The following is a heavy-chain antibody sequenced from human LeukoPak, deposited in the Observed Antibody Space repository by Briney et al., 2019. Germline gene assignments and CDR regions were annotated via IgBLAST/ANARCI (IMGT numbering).Heavy chain of an antibody. J-gene: IGHJ4*02. CDR1: GDSISSTTYY. D-gene: IGHD6-13*01. Sequence: SETLSLTCTVSGDSISSTTYYWAWIRQPPGKGLEWIGNIYFTGTTFYNPSLKSRVIMSIGTSKNHFSLDLNSVTAADMAVYYCARGLYDGGSWFHFDSWGQGTLVTVCS. CDR3: ARGLYDGGSWFHFDS. CDR2: IYFTGTT. V-gene: IGHV4-39*02.